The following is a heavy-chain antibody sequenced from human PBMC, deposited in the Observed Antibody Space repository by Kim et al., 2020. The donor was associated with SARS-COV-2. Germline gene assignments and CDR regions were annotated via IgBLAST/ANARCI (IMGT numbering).Heavy chain of an antibody. Sequence: GGSLRLSCAASGFTVGSNYMNWVRQAPGKGLEWVSVIYSGGSTYYADSVKGRFTISRHNSKNTLYLQMNSLRAEDTAVYYCARDSGRDRNYYDSSGYYYDYYYGMDVWGQGTTVTVSS. CDR3: ARDSGRDRNYYDSSGYYYDYYYGMDV. CDR2: IYSGGST. D-gene: IGHD3-22*01. V-gene: IGHV3-53*04. J-gene: IGHJ6*02. CDR1: GFTVGSNY.